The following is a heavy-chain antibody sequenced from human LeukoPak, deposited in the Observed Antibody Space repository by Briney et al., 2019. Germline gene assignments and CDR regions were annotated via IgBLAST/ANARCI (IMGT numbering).Heavy chain of an antibody. CDR2: ITYDGSNK. CDR3: ARDLHY. CDR1: GFTFSSYA. Sequence: GRSLRLSCAASGFTFSSYAMHWVRQAPGKGLEWVAVITYDGSNKYYADSVKGRFTISRDNSKNTLYLQMNSLRAEDTAVYYCARDLHYWGQGTLVTVSS. J-gene: IGHJ4*02. V-gene: IGHV3-30-3*01.